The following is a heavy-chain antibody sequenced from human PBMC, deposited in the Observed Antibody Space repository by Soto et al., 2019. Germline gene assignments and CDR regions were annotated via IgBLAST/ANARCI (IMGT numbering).Heavy chain of an antibody. CDR2: IIPIFGTA. CDR1: GGTFSSYA. J-gene: IGHJ6*02. V-gene: IGHV1-69*01. Sequence: QVQLVQSGAEVKKPGSSVKVSCKASGGTFSSYAISWVRQAPGQGLEWMGGIIPIFGTANYAQKFQGRVTITADESTITAYMELSSLRSEDTALYYCARDRGYIVAVPAARGGFYYYGMDVWGQGTTVTVSS. D-gene: IGHD2-2*01. CDR3: ARDRGYIVAVPAARGGFYYYGMDV.